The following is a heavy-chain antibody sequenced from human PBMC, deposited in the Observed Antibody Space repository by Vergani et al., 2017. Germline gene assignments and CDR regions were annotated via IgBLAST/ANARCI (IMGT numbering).Heavy chain of an antibody. J-gene: IGHJ5*02. CDR3: ARGERPRDSRRVTHHNWFDP. CDR2: IIPIFGTA. CDR1: VGTFSSYA. V-gene: IGHV1-69*12. D-gene: IGHD3-22*01. Sequence: QVQLVQSGAEVKKPGSSVKVSCKASVGTFSSYAISWVRHAPGQGLEWMGGIIPIFGTANYAQKFQGRVTITADESTSTAYMGLSSLRSEDTAVYYCARGERPRDSRRVTHHNWFDPWGQGTLVTVSS.